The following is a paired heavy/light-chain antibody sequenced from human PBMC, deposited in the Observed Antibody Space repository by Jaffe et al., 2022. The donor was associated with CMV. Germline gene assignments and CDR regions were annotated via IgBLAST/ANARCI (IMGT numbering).Heavy chain of an antibody. CDR3: AKDDAPDGGYFNG. Sequence: EVQLVESGGGLVEPGGSLRLSCAGSGFAFSNYGMSWVRQAPGKGLEWVSSIRVHSGTTHYVDSLKGRFIISRDTSKNTLYLLMNSLRVDDTAVYYCAKDDAPDGGYFNGWGQGTLVTVSS. J-gene: IGHJ4*02. D-gene: IGHD3-10*01. CDR2: IRVHSGTT. CDR1: GFAFSNYG. V-gene: IGHV3-23*04.
Light chain of an antibody. CDR3: HQYDSDPRT. J-gene: IGKJ1*01. CDR2: RAS. CDR1: QSVSRW. V-gene: IGKV1-5*03. Sequence: DIQMTQSPSTLSASLGDRVTITCRASQSVSRWLAWYQQKPGKAPKLLIYRASGLESGVPSRFSGRGSGTEFTLTISSLQPDDAATYYCHQYDSDPRTFGQGTKVEVK.